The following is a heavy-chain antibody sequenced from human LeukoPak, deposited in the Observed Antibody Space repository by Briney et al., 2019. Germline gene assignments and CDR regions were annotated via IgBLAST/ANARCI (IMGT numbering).Heavy chain of an antibody. CDR3: AGAVTGYYYGMDA. D-gene: IGHD6-19*01. CDR1: GFTFRTYA. J-gene: IGHJ6*02. CDR2: ISDSGGNT. V-gene: IGHV3-23*01. Sequence: GGSLRLSCAASGFTFRTYAMSWVRQAPGKALEWVSGISDSGGNTYYAGSVRGRFTISRDNSGNTVYLQMYSLGAEDTAVYYCAGAVTGYYYGMDAWGQGTTVTVSS.